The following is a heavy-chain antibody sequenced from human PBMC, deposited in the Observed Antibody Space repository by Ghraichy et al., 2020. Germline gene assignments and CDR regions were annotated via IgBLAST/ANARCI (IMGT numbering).Heavy chain of an antibody. CDR3: TTGLSTGPQ. V-gene: IGHV3-15*01. CDR2: VKSKADGGTT. J-gene: IGHJ4*02. Sequence: GGSLRLSCAASGFPFNDAYMNWVRQAPGRGPEWVGHVKSKADGGTTDFAEPVKGRFSISRDDSKKTLYLQMNSLKTEDTAVYYCTTGLSTGPQWGQGTLVTVSS. CDR1: GFPFNDAY. D-gene: IGHD4-17*01.